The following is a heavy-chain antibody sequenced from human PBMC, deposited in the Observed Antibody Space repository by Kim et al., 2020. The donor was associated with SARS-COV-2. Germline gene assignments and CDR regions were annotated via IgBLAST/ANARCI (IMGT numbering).Heavy chain of an antibody. V-gene: IGHV3-74*01. CDR2: INSDGSST. CDR3: ARVTGNRYSGSYYVYYYHGMDV. J-gene: IGHJ6*01. CDR1: GFTFSSYW. D-gene: IGHD1-26*01. Sequence: GGSLRLSCAASGFTFSSYWMHWVRQAPGKGLVWVSRINSDGSSTSYADSVKGRFTISRDNAKNTLFLQMNSLRAEDTAVYYCARVTGNRYSGSYYVYYYHGMDV.